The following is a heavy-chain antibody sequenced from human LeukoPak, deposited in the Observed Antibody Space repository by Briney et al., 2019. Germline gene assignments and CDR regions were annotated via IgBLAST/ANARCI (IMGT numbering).Heavy chain of an antibody. CDR2: IYHSGST. V-gene: IGHV4-38-2*02. J-gene: IGHJ6*03. D-gene: IGHD3-3*01. CDR3: ARAGVGGDFWSGYFPGVYYYYMDV. CDR1: GYSISSGYY. Sequence: SETLSLTCTVSGYSISSGYYWGWIRQPPGKGLEWIGSIYHSGSTYYNPSLKSRVTISVDTSKNQFSLKLSSVTAADTAVYYCARAGVGGDFWSGYFPGVYYYYMDVWGKGTTVTVSS.